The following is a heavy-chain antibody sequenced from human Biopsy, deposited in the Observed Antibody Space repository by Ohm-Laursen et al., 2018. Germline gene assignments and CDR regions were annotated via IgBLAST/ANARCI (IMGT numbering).Heavy chain of an antibody. CDR3: VGGQRGPPIGVTVPGDAFDL. CDR2: RIPYFNTI. Sequence: SSVKVSCKASGVTFDTYAFGWVRQAPGQGLEWMGGRIPYFNTIYYARNFQDRAVITADRSARATDMQLSGLRPDDTAVYYCVGGQRGPPIGVTVPGDAFDLWGPGTMVTVSP. CDR1: GVTFDTYA. J-gene: IGHJ3*01. V-gene: IGHV1-69*01. D-gene: IGHD2/OR15-2a*01.